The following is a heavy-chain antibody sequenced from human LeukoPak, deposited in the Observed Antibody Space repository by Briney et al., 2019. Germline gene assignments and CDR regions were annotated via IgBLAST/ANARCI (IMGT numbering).Heavy chain of an antibody. CDR2: IKEDGSDK. J-gene: IGHJ4*02. CDR1: GFTFSDYW. Sequence: PGGSLRLSCAGSGFTFSDYWMTWVRQAPGKGLEWVANIKEDGSDKQYVDSVKGRFTISRDNAENSLHLQMNSLRAEDTAVYYCARDRMGSYRGSDYWGQGTLVTVSS. V-gene: IGHV3-7*01. CDR3: ARDRMGSYRGSDY. D-gene: IGHD1-26*01.